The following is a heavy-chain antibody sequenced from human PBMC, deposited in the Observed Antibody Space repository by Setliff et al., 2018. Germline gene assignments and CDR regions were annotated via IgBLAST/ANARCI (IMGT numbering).Heavy chain of an antibody. Sequence: SETLSLTCTVSGGSISNSSYYWGWIRQPPGKGLEWIGSIYYSGSTNYNPSLKSRVTISVDTSKNQFSLKLTSVTAADTAVYYCARSGDYGSGRLSPWGQGTLVTVSS. CDR1: GGSISNSSYY. CDR3: ARSGDYGSGRLSP. CDR2: IYYSGST. D-gene: IGHD3-10*01. J-gene: IGHJ5*02. V-gene: IGHV4-39*07.